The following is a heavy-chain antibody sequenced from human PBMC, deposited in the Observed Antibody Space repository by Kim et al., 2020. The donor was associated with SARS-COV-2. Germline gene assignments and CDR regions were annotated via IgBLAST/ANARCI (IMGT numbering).Heavy chain of an antibody. Sequence: GGSLRLSCAASGFTFSSHAMSWARQGPGKGLEWVSGIGNSGSSTYYADSVKGRFTISRDNSKNTLYLQMNSLRVEDTAVYYCAKDLYNYGPYYHYYGMDVWGQGTTVTVSS. V-gene: IGHV3-23*01. J-gene: IGHJ6*02. CDR1: GFTFSSHA. D-gene: IGHD5-18*01. CDR3: AKDLYNYGPYYHYYGMDV. CDR2: IGNSGSST.